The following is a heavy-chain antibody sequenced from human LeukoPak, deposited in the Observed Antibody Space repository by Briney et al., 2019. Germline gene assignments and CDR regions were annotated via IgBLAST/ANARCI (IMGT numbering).Heavy chain of an antibody. CDR2: IYSGGST. Sequence: PGGSLRLSCAASGFTVSSNYMSWVRQAPGKGLEWVSVIYSGGSTYYADSVKGRFTISRDNSKNTLYLQMNSLKTEDTAVYYCTTDPPHYCSGGSCYADYWGQGTLVTVSS. D-gene: IGHD2-15*01. CDR1: GFTVSSNY. V-gene: IGHV3-53*01. J-gene: IGHJ4*02. CDR3: TTDPPHYCSGGSCYADY.